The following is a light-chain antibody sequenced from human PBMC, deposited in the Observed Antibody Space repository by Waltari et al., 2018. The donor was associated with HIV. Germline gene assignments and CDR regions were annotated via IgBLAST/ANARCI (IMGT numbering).Light chain of an antibody. CDR3: QQTYSGIT. J-gene: IGKJ3*01. V-gene: IGKV1-39*01. CDR2: GAS. Sequence: DVQVTQSPSSLSASVGDRVTITCRASQNIDNFLNWYQQKSGGAPKLLIYGASSLQNGVPSRFSAGGSGTYFTLTISGVQPEDFAVYYCQQTYSGITFGPGTQVDVK. CDR1: QNIDNF.